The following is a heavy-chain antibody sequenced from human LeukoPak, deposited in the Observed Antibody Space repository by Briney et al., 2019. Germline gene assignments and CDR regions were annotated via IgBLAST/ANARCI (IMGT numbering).Heavy chain of an antibody. CDR3: AELGITMIGGV. J-gene: IGHJ6*04. CDR2: INSDGRST. V-gene: IGHV3-74*01. CDR1: GFTFSRYW. Sequence: GGSLRLSCVASGFTFSRYWMHWVRQAPGKGLVWVSRINSDGRSTNYADSVRGRFSISRDNAENTLYLQMNSLRAEDTAVYYCAELGITMIGGVWGKGTTVTISS. D-gene: IGHD3-10*02.